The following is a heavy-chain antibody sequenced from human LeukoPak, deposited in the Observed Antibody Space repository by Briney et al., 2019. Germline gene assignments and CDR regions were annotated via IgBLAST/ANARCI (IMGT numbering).Heavy chain of an antibody. CDR1: GFTFDDYA. CDR3: AKASDHYYYYYMDV. V-gene: IGHV3-9*03. Sequence: GGSLRLSCAASGFTFDDYAMHWVRQAPGKGLEWVSGISWNSGSIGYADSVKGRFTISRDNAKNSLYLQMNSLRAEDMALYYCAKASDHYYYYYMDVWGKGTTVTVSS. CDR2: ISWNSGSI. J-gene: IGHJ6*03.